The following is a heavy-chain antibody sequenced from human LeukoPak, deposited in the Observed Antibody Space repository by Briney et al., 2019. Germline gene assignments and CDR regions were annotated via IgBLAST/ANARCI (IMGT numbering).Heavy chain of an antibody. CDR1: GFTFSSYS. J-gene: IGHJ4*02. CDR2: ISSSSSTI. CDR3: ARRPSYYDSREGVFDY. Sequence: GGSLRLSCAASGFTFSSYSMNWVRQAPGKGLEWVSYISSSSSTIYCADSVKGRFTISRDNAKNSLYLQMDSLRDEDTAVYYCARRPSYYDSREGVFDYWGQGTLVTVSS. D-gene: IGHD3-22*01. V-gene: IGHV3-48*02.